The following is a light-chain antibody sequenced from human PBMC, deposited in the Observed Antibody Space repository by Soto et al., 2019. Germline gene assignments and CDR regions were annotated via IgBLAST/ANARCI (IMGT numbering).Light chain of an antibody. Sequence: DIQMTQSPSSVSASVGDRVTITCRASQGIRTWLAWYQQKPGKATKLLIYGASSLQTGVPSNFSGSGSGTESNLTLSSLQHEDFANHYCQQANRFPPYTFGQETKLEIK. CDR3: QQANRFPPYT. CDR2: GAS. V-gene: IGKV1-12*01. J-gene: IGKJ2*01. CDR1: QGIRTW.